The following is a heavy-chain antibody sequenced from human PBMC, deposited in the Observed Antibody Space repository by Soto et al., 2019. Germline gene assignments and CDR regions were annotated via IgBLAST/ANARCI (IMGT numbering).Heavy chain of an antibody. Sequence: SETLSLTCTVSGGSISSGGYYWSWIRQHPGKGLEWIGYIYYSGSTYYNPSLKSRVTISVDTSKNQFSLKLSSVTAADTAVYYCAVVVPARFDYWGQGTLVTVSS. CDR3: AVVVPARFDY. CDR2: IYYSGST. V-gene: IGHV4-31*03. D-gene: IGHD2-2*01. CDR1: GGSISSGGYY. J-gene: IGHJ4*02.